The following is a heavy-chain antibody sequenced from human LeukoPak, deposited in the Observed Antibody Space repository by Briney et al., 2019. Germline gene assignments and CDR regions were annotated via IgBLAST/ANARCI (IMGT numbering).Heavy chain of an antibody. J-gene: IGHJ6*03. D-gene: IGHD3-22*01. CDR1: GGSISSSNW. CDR3: ASSMIVVVTGYYYMDV. Sequence: SETLSLTCAVSGGSISSSNWWSWVRQPPGKGLEWIGEIYHSGSTNCNPSLKSRVTISVDKSKNQFSLKLSSVTAADTAVYYCASSMIVVVTGYYYMDVWGKGTTVTVSS. V-gene: IGHV4-4*02. CDR2: IYHSGST.